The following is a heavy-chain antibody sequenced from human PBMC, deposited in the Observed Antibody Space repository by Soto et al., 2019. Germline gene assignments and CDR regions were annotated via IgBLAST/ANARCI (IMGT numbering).Heavy chain of an antibody. D-gene: IGHD6-19*01. CDR3: AHIVVAGLGYYFDY. CDR1: GFSLSSTRMA. J-gene: IGHJ4*02. Sequence: QITLKESGPTLVKPTQTLTLTCTFSGFSLSSTRMAVGWIRQPQGKALGWLALIYWDDDKRYSPFLKSRLTITKDTSKNQVVLTMSNMDPVDTARYYCAHIVVAGLGYYFDYWGQGTLVTVSS. V-gene: IGHV2-5*02. CDR2: IYWDDDK.